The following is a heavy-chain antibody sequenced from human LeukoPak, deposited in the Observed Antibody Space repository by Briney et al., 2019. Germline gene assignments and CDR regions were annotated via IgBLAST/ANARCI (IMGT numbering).Heavy chain of an antibody. CDR2: ICGSGGST. Sequence: GGSLRLSCAASGFTFSSYGMSWVRQAPGKGLEWVSAICGSGGSTYYADSVNGRFTISRDNSKNTLYLQINSLRAEDNAVYYCAREGNVMITFGGVTYFDYWGQGTLVTVSS. CDR1: GFTFSSYG. V-gene: IGHV3-23*01. D-gene: IGHD3-16*01. CDR3: AREGNVMITFGGVTYFDY. J-gene: IGHJ4*02.